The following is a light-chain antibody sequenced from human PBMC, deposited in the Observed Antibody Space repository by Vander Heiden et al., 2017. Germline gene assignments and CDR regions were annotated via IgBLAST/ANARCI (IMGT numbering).Light chain of an antibody. Sequence: ATQMTQSPSPLSASVGDRVTITCRASQGIRNELGWYQQKPGKAPKLLIYAASILQGGVPSRFSGRGSGTDFTLTISSLQPEDFATYYCLQDFNYPRTFGQGTKVEIK. CDR3: LQDFNYPRT. V-gene: IGKV1-6*01. CDR1: QGIRNE. J-gene: IGKJ1*01. CDR2: AAS.